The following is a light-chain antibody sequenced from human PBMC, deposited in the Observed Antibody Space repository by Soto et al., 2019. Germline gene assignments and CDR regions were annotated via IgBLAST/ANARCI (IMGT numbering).Light chain of an antibody. CDR1: SSDVGAYNF. V-gene: IGLV2-14*03. CDR3: MSFTSSNTYV. J-gene: IGLJ1*01. CDR2: DVA. Sequence: QSVLTQPASVSGSPGQSITISCTGTSSDVGAYNFVSWYQHHPDKAPKVVIYDVANRPSGVSYRFSASKSGNTASLTISGLQAEDEADYYCMSFTSSNTYVFGNGTKVTVL.